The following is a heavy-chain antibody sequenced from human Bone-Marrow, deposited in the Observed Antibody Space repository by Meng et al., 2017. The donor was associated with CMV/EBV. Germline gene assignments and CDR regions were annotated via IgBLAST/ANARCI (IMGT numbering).Heavy chain of an antibody. J-gene: IGHJ4*02. V-gene: IGHV1-18*01. CDR3: ARDKSGSVPFDY. CDR2: ISAYNGNT. CDR1: GYTFTSDG. Sequence: SCKASGYTFTSDGISWVRQDPGQGLEWMGWISAYNGNTNYAQKLQGRVTMTTDTSTSTAYMELRSLRSDDTAVYYCARDKSGSVPFDYWGQGTLVTVSS. D-gene: IGHD3-10*01.